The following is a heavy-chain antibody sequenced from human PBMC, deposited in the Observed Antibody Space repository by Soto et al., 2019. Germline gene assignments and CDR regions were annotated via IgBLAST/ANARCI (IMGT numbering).Heavy chain of an antibody. J-gene: IGHJ1*01. CDR2: INADSGDT. CDR3: ATRDYDILTGYLHI. V-gene: IGHV1-2*02. CDR1: EHTSIIYY. D-gene: IGHD3-9*01. Sequence: QAHLVQSGAEVRKPGASVKVSCQALEHTSIIYYIHWVRQARGQGLEWMGWINADSGDTTYAEDFRGRVTFTRDTSTSTFHMELSRLRLDDTAMYFCATRDYDILTGYLHIWGQGTLITVSS.